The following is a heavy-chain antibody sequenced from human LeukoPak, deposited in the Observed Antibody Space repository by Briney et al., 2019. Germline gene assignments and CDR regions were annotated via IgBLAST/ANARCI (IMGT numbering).Heavy chain of an antibody. CDR1: GFTFSSYA. CDR2: ISGSGGST. V-gene: IGHV3-23*01. J-gene: IGHJ4*02. D-gene: IGHD6-13*01. Sequence: RTGGSLRLSCAASGFTFSSYAMSWVRQAPGKGLEWVSAISGSGGSTYYADSVKGRFTISRDDSKNTLYLQMNSLRAEDTAVYYCAKDIAAAGMNGANYFDYWGQGTLVTVSS. CDR3: AKDIAAAGMNGANYFDY.